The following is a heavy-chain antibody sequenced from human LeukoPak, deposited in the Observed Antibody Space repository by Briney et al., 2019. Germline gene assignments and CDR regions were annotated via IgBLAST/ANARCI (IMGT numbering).Heavy chain of an antibody. J-gene: IGHJ6*03. V-gene: IGHV3-21*01. CDR2: ISSSSSYI. Sequence: GGSLRLSCAASGFTFDDYGMSWVRQAPGKGLEWVSSISSSSSYIYYADSVKGRFTISRDNAKNSLYLQMNSLRAEDTAVYYCANTYGSGSYGYYYMDVWGKGTTVTISS. D-gene: IGHD3-10*01. CDR3: ANTYGSGSYGYYYMDV. CDR1: GFTFDDYG.